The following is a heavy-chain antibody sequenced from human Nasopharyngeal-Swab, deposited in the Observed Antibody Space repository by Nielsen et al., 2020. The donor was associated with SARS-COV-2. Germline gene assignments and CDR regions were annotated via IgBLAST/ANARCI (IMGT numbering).Heavy chain of an antibody. V-gene: IGHV3-33*06. J-gene: IGHJ6*02. CDR3: AKDRMDSSSSIDYYYYGMDV. Sequence: LSLTCAASGFTFSSYGMHWVRQAPGKGLEWVAVIWYDGSNKYYADSVKGRFTISRDNSKNTLYLQMNSLRAEDTAVYYCAKDRMDSSSSIDYYYYGMDVWGQGTTVTVSS. D-gene: IGHD6-6*01. CDR1: GFTFSSYG. CDR2: IWYDGSNK.